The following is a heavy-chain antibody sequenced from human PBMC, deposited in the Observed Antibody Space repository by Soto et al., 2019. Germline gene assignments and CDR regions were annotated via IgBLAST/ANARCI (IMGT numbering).Heavy chain of an antibody. CDR3: TRENIENRDGLYDAFDI. CDR2: MNPKSGGA. J-gene: IGHJ3*02. Sequence: SVKVSCKTSGYTFTDYYTHWVRQAPGQGLEWMGWMNPKSGGAYFAQKFQGRVTLTRDTSIGTAYIEVNSLTSDDTAVYFCTRENIENRDGLYDAFDIWGQGTTVTGSS. V-gene: IGHV1-2*02. CDR1: GYTFTDYY. D-gene: IGHD2-15*01.